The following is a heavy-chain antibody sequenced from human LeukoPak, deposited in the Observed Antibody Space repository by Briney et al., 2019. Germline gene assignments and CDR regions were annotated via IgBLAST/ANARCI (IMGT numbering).Heavy chain of an antibody. J-gene: IGHJ4*02. CDR1: GGSISSSSYY. D-gene: IGHD5-18*01. CDR2: IYYSGST. CDR3: ARHTAMVTGFDY. Sequence: SETLSLTCTVSGGSISSSSYYWGWIRQPQGKGLEWIGSIYYSGSTYYNPSPKSRVTISVDMSKNQFSLKLSSVTAADTAVYYCARHTAMVTGFDYWGQGTLVTVSS. V-gene: IGHV4-39*01.